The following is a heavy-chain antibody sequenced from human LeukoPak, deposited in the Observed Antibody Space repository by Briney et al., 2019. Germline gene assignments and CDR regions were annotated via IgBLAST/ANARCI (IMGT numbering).Heavy chain of an antibody. V-gene: IGHV4-39*01. J-gene: IGHJ4*02. D-gene: IGHD6-6*01. Sequence: PSETLSPTCTVSGGSISSSSYYWGWIRQPPGKGLEWIGSIYYSGSTYYNPSLKCRVTISVDTSKNQFSLKLSSVTAADTAVYYCARLVAARPPYFDYWGQGTLVTVSS. CDR3: ARLVAARPPYFDY. CDR2: IYYSGST. CDR1: GGSISSSSYY.